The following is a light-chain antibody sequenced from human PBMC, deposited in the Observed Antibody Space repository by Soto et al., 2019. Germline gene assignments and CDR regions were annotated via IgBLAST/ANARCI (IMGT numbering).Light chain of an antibody. J-gene: IGLJ2*01. V-gene: IGLV1-47*01. CDR1: SVNIGTNY. CDR2: RNG. Sequence: QSVLTQPPSASATPGQGVTISCSGSSVNIGTNYVYWYQQLPGTAPKLLIYRNGQRPSGVPDRFSGSKSGTSASLAISGLQSDDDSDYYCAAWDDSLGAVVFGGGTKLTVL. CDR3: AAWDDSLGAVV.